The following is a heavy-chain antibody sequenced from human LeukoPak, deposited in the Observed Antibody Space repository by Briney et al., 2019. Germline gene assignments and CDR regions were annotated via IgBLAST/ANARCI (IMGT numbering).Heavy chain of an antibody. J-gene: IGHJ4*02. CDR2: IYYSGSI. V-gene: IGHV4-28*03. Sequence: SETLSLTCAVSGYSISSSNYWAWIRQPPGKGLEWIGHIYYSGSIYYNPSLKSRVTMSVDTSKNQFSLKLSSVTAVDTAVYYCARDSGDYGIDYWGQGTLVTVSS. CDR3: ARDSGDYGIDY. D-gene: IGHD3-16*01. CDR1: GYSISSSNY.